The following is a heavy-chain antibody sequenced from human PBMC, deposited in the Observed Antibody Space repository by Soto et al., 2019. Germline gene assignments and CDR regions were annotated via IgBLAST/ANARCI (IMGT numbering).Heavy chain of an antibody. CDR3: ARDLVLDYYYGMDV. CDR1: GYTFTIYG. D-gene: IGHD1-26*01. Sequence: ASVKVSCKASGYTFTIYGISGVLQAPLQGRDWMGWISAYNGNTNYAQKLQGRVTMTADTSTSTAYMELRSLRSDDTAVYYCARDLVLDYYYGMDVWGQGTTVTVSS. V-gene: IGHV1-18*01. CDR2: ISAYNGNT. J-gene: IGHJ6*02.